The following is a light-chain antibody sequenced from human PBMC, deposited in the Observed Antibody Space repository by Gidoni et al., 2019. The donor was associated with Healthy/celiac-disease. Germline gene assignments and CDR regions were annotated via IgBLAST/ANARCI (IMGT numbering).Light chain of an antibody. Sequence: QSVLTQTPSVSGAPGQRVTISCTGSSSNIGAGYDVNWYQQLPGTAPKLPIYGNTNRPSGVPDRFSGSKSGTSASLAITGLQAEDEADYYCQSYDSSLSVVFGGWTKLTVL. CDR2: GNT. V-gene: IGLV1-40*01. J-gene: IGLJ2*01. CDR3: QSYDSSLSVV. CDR1: SSNIGAGYD.